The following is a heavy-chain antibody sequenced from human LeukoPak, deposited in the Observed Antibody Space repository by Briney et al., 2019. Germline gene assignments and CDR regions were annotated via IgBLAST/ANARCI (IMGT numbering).Heavy chain of an antibody. Sequence: GGSLRLSYAASGFIFSSYWMTWVRQAPRKGLEWVATIKYDGNEKFYLNSLTGRFTISRDNAKNSLFLQMNSLTADDTAVYYCVRESFSRGDFNWGQGTLVSVSS. CDR3: VRESFSRGDFN. J-gene: IGHJ4*02. D-gene: IGHD7-27*01. V-gene: IGHV3-7*01. CDR2: IKYDGNEK. CDR1: GFIFSSYW.